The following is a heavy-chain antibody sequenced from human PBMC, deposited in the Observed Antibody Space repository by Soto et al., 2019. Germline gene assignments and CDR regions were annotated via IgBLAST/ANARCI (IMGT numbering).Heavy chain of an antibody. CDR1: GFTFSSYV. CDR3: AKVGYYDSSGHNWFGP. CDR2: ISGSDGST. D-gene: IGHD3-22*01. V-gene: IGHV3-23*01. J-gene: IGHJ5*02. Sequence: GGSLRLSCAVSGFTFSSYVMSWVRQAPGKGLEWVSAISGSDGSTYYADSVKGRFTISRDNSKNTLYLQMNSLRADDTAVYYCAKVGYYDSSGHNWFGPWGQGTLVTVSS.